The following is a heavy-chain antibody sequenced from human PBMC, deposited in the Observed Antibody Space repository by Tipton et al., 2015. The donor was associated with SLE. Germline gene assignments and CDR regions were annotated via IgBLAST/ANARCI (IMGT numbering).Heavy chain of an antibody. CDR1: SVFIHNYY. J-gene: IGHJ6*02. CDR3: AREGSLDWGSNYFYFGLDV. V-gene: IGHV4-4*07. CDR2: IYSTGST. Sequence: TLSLTCTVSSVFIHNYYWSWIRQPAGKGLEWIGRIYSTGSTNYNPSLRSRITLSVDTSKNQFSLKLSSVTAADTAVYYCAREGSLDWGSNYFYFGLDVWGHGTTVTVSS. D-gene: IGHD3/OR15-3a*01.